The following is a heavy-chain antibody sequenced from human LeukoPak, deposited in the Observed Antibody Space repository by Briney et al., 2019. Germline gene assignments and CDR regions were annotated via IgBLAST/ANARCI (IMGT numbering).Heavy chain of an antibody. Sequence: GESLKISGKGSGYSCTSYWIGGVRQMPGKRLEWMEIIYPGDSDTRDSPSLQGHVTISPDKSTNTAYLQWTSLMASDTAMYYCVRRPAGPRTFDYWGQGALVTVSS. J-gene: IGHJ4*02. V-gene: IGHV5-51*01. CDR3: VRRPAGPRTFDY. D-gene: IGHD1-1*01. CDR1: GYSCTSYW. CDR2: IYPGDSDT.